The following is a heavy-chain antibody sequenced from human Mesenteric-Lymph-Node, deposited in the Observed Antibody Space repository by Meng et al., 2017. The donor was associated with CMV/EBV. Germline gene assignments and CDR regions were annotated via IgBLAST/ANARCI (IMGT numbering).Heavy chain of an antibody. J-gene: IGHJ3*02. CDR3: ARDLPDWLNALDI. D-gene: IGHD3/OR15-3a*01. CDR2: ISNIATT. V-gene: IGHV4-59*01. CDR1: GASISSYS. Sequence: GSLRLSCTVSGASISSYSWSWLRQPPGKGLEWIGYISNIATTYNPSLESRVAISLDTSKNQFSMKLNSVTAADTAVYYCARDLPDWLNALDIWGQGTMVTVSS.